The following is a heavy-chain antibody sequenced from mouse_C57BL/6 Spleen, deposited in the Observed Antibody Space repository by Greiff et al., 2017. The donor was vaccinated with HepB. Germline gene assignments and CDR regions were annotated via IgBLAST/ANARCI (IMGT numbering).Heavy chain of an antibody. CDR1: GYSFTDYN. D-gene: IGHD5-1-1*01. J-gene: IGHJ4*01. CDR2: INPNYGTT. Sequence: EVQLQQSGPELVKPGASVKISCKASGYSFTDYNMNWVKQSNGKSLEWIGVINPNYGTTSYNQKFKGKATLTVDQSSSTAYRQLNSLTSEDSAVYYGAGVYRRSGYAMDYLGQGTSVTVSS. V-gene: IGHV1-39*01. CDR3: AGVYRRSGYAMDY.